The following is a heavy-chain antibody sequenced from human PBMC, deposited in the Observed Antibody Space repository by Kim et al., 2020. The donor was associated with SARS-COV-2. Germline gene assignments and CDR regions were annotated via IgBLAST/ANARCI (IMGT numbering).Heavy chain of an antibody. J-gene: IGHJ4*02. D-gene: IGHD2-21*01. V-gene: IGHV6-1*01. CDR3: AKRGRSRVIDY. Sequence: DYAVSVKSRITNSPDTAENQLSLQLNSGAPEDTAVYYCAKRGRSRVIDYWGQGTLVTVSS.